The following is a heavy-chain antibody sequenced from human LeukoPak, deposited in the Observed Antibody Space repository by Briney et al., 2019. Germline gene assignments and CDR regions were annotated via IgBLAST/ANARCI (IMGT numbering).Heavy chain of an antibody. J-gene: IGHJ4*02. CDR3: ARAVPAATSCDY. CDR2: IIPILGIA. V-gene: IGHV1-69*04. Sequence: SVKVSCKASGGTFSSYAISWVRQAPGQGLEWMGRIIPILGIANYAQKFQGRVTNTADKSTSQSYMQLSSLRSEDTAVYYCARAVPAATSCDYWGQGTLVTVSS. D-gene: IGHD2-2*01. CDR1: GGTFSSYA.